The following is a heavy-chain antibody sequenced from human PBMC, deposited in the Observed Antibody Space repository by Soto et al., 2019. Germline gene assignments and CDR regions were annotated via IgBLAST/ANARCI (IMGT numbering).Heavy chain of an antibody. CDR2: IYYSGST. V-gene: IGHV4-59*08. CDR1: GGSISSYY. CDR3: ARHSPPNHSYYYYYMDV. J-gene: IGHJ6*03. Sequence: SETLSLTCTVSGGSISSYYWSWIRQPLGKGLEWIGYIYYSGSTNYNPSLKSRVTISVDTSKNQFSLKLSSVTAADTAVYYCARHSPPNHSYYYYYMDVWGKGPTVTVS.